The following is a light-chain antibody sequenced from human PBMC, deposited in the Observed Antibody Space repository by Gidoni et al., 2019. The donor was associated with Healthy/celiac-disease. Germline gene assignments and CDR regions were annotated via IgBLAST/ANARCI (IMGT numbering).Light chain of an antibody. Sequence: QSALTQPRSVSGSPGQSVTISCTGTISDVGNYNYVSWYQQHPGTAPKLMIYDVSQRPSGVPDRFSGSKSGNTASLTISGLQAEDEADYYCCSYAGSYLVVFGGGTKLTVL. V-gene: IGLV2-11*01. CDR3: CSYAGSYLVV. CDR1: ISDVGNYNY. CDR2: DVS. J-gene: IGLJ2*01.